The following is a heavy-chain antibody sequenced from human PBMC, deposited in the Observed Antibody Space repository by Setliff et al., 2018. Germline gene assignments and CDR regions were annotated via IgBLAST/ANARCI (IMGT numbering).Heavy chain of an antibody. Sequence: PGGSLRLSCVASGFRFTGYGMHWVRQAPGKGLEWVALITFEGTDPQYADSLRGRFTISRDNAKNTVYLQMNDLRVDDTAVYYCAKVHTGGSGLYAPLDSWGQGVLVTVSS. D-gene: IGHD6-19*01. J-gene: IGHJ4*02. CDR3: AKVHTGGSGLYAPLDS. CDR2: ITFEGTDP. CDR1: GFRFTGYG. V-gene: IGHV3-30*02.